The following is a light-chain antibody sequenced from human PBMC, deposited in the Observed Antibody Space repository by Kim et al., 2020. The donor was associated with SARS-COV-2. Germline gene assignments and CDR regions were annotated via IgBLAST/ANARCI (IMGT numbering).Light chain of an antibody. CDR2: VAS. CDR3: LQHNDYPRT. J-gene: IGKJ1*01. CDR1: QGISNY. Sequence: DIQMTQSPSDMSASVGDRVTITCRASQGISNYLAWFQQKPGKVPKRLIYVASSLQSGVPSRFSGSGSGTELSLTISSLQPEDFATYCCLQHNDYPRTFGQGTKVDIK. V-gene: IGKV1-17*03.